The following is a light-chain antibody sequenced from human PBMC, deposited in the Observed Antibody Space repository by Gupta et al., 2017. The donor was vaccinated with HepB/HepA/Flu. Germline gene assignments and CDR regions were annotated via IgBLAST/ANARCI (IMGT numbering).Light chain of an antibody. CDR1: QSIRSTS. J-gene: IGKJ2*04. CDR3: QQKGSSPGS. CDR2: GAS. Sequence: ENVLTQSPRTLPLSPGERATLSCRASQSIRSTSLAWYQQKLGQAPRLLLYGASSRATGIPDRFSGSGSGTDFTLTINRLEPEDFAVYYCQQKGSSPGSFGQGTKVESK. V-gene: IGKV3-20*01.